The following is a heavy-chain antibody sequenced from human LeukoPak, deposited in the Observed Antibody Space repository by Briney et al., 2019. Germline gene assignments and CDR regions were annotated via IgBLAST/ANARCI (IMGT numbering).Heavy chain of an antibody. CDR2: IYSGGNT. J-gene: IGHJ4*02. CDR3: ARRGDGGRSFDY. V-gene: IGHV3-53*01. CDR1: GFTASSNY. D-gene: IGHD4-23*01. Sequence: GGSLRLSCAASGFTASSNYLSWVRQAPGKGLECVSVIYSGGNTYYADSVKGRFTISRDNSKNTLFLQMNSLRAEDTAVYYCARRGDGGRSFDYWGQGTLVTVSS.